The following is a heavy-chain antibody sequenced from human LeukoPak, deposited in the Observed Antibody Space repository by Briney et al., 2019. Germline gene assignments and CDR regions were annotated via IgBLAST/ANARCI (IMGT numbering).Heavy chain of an antibody. CDR3: ATDIQQLVLFAY. J-gene: IGHJ4*02. Sequence: ASVKVSCKVSGYSLREVSMHWVRQAPGKGLEWMGSFDPEDGEAIYAQSFQGRISMTEDISTDTAYMEVNSLRSEDTAIYYCATDIQQLVLFAYWGQGTLVTVSS. D-gene: IGHD6-13*01. CDR2: FDPEDGEA. V-gene: IGHV1-24*01. CDR1: GYSLREVS.